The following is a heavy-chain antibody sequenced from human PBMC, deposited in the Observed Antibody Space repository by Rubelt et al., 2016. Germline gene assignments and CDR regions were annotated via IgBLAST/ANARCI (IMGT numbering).Heavy chain of an antibody. CDR1: GFTFTSSA. CDR3: VRENWYYDN. Sequence: QLVQSGPEVKKPGTSVKVSCKASGFTFTSSAVQWVRQARGQGLEWMAWINPNSGVTNYAQKFQGRVALTREPSSSTVSMELSRLTSDDTAVYYCVRENWYYDNWGQGTLVTVSS. D-gene: IGHD1-7*01. V-gene: IGHV1-2*02. J-gene: IGHJ4*02. CDR2: INPNSGVT.